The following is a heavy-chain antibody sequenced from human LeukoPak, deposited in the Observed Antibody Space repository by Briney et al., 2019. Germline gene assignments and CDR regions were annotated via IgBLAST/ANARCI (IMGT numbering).Heavy chain of an antibody. V-gene: IGHV3-9*01. CDR2: ISWNSGSI. J-gene: IGHJ4*02. Sequence: GGSLRLSCAASGFTFDDYAMRWVRQAPGKGLEWVSGISWNSGSIGYADSVKGRFTISRDNARKSLYLQMNSVTAEDTAVYFCLRGDRRDFWGQGTLLVVSS. D-gene: IGHD2-21*02. CDR3: LRGDRRDF. CDR1: GFTFDDYA.